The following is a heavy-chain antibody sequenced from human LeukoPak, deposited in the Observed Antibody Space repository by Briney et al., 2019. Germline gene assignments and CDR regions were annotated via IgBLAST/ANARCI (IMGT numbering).Heavy chain of an antibody. CDR2: ISCDGSNK. D-gene: IGHD2-2*01. CDR1: GFTFSSYA. J-gene: IGHJ3*02. CDR3: ARPPDVVPDDAFDI. Sequence: GRSLRLSCAASGFTFSSYAMHWVRQAPGKGLEWVAVISCDGSNKYYADSVKGRFTIPRDNSKNTLYLQMNSLRAEDTAVYYCARPPDVVPDDAFDIWGQGTMVTVSS. V-gene: IGHV3-30-3*01.